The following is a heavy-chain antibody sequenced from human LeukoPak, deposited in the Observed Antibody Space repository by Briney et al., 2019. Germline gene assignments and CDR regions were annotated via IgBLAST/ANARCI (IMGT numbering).Heavy chain of an antibody. D-gene: IGHD3-10*01. J-gene: IGHJ4*02. V-gene: IGHV3-33*01. Sequence: LAGGSLRLSCATSRFTFRKFGMHGVRQAPGKGLEWVAIIWYDGSNKYYVESVKGRFTISRDDSKGTVYLDMNTLRVEDTAVYYCARDLNPEHPTERFEEEDYWGQGTLVTVSS. CDR1: RFTFRKFG. CDR2: IWYDGSNK. CDR3: ARDLNPEHPTERFEEEDY.